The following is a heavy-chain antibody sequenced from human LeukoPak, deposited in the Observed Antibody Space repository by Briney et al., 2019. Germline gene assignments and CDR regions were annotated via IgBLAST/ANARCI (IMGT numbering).Heavy chain of an antibody. V-gene: IGHV1-2*02. Sequence: ASVKVSCKASGYTFTGYYMHWVRQAPGQGLEWMGWINPNSGGTNYAQKFQGRVTMTRDTSISTAYMELSRLRSDDTAVYYCARDIAYGSGSYYYYYYYMDVWGKGTRVTVSS. CDR3: ARDIAYGSGSYYYYYYYMDV. CDR1: GYTFTGYY. J-gene: IGHJ6*03. D-gene: IGHD3-10*01. CDR2: INPNSGGT.